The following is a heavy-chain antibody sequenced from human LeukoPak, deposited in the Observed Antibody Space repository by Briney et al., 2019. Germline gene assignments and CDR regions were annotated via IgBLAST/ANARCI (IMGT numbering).Heavy chain of an antibody. CDR3: AKDSSSWYFGHFDY. D-gene: IGHD6-13*01. CDR1: GFTFDDYA. Sequence: GRSLRLSCGASGFTFDDYAMHWVRQAPGKGLEWVSGISWNSGSIGYADSVKGRFTISRDNAKNSLYLQMNSLRAEDTALYYCAKDSSSWYFGHFDYRGQGTLVTVSS. V-gene: IGHV3-9*01. CDR2: ISWNSGSI. J-gene: IGHJ4*02.